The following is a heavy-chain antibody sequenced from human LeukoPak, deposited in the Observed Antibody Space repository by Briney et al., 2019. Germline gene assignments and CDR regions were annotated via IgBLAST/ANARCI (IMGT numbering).Heavy chain of an antibody. Sequence: GGSLRLSCAPSGFAFNTYAMHWVRQAPGQGLEWVALIWHDGSHTFYSNSVRGQFTISRDNTKHAVSLQMNNLRPEDTAVYYGAVEVFGSGSDPDFWGQGTLVTVSS. D-gene: IGHD3-10*01. CDR3: AVEVFGSGSDPDF. CDR2: IWHDGSHT. J-gene: IGHJ4*02. V-gene: IGHV3-33*01. CDR1: GFAFNTYA.